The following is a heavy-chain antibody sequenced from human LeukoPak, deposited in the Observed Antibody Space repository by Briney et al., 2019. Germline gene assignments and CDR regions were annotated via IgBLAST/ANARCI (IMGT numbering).Heavy chain of an antibody. J-gene: IGHJ5*02. CDR3: ARVTEVGATDLGWFDP. CDR2: INPNSGDT. V-gene: IGHV1-2*04. Sequence: ASVKVSCKASGYSFTGYYIHWVRQAPGQGLEWMGWINPNSGDTDNAQKFEGWVTMTRDTSTSTVYMELSSLRSEDTAVYYCARVTEVGATDLGWFDPWGQGTLVTVSS. D-gene: IGHD1-26*01. CDR1: GYSFTGYY.